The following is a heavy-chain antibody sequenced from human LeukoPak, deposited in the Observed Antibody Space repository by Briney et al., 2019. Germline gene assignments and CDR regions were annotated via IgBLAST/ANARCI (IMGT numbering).Heavy chain of an antibody. V-gene: IGHV4-38-2*01. CDR1: GYSISSGYY. J-gene: IGHJ4*02. CDR3: ARGAPGLRDLPLFDY. CDR2: IYHSGST. D-gene: IGHD5-12*01. Sequence: SETLSLTCAVSGYSISSGYYWGWIQQPPGKGLEWIGSIYHSGSTYYNPSLKSRVTISVDTSKNQFSLKLSPVTAADTAVYYCARGAPGLRDLPLFDYWGQGTLVTVSS.